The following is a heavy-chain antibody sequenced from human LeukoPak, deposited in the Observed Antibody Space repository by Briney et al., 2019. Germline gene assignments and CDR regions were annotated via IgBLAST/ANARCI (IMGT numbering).Heavy chain of an antibody. Sequence: SETLSLTCTVSGGSISSYYWSWIRQPPGKGLEWIGYIYYSGSTNYNPSLKSRVTISVDTSKNQFSLKLSSVTAADTAVYYCARNYYDSSGYLDFDYWGQGTLVTVSS. CDR3: ARNYYDSSGYLDFDY. CDR2: IYYSGST. CDR1: GGSISSYY. J-gene: IGHJ4*02. V-gene: IGHV4-59*01. D-gene: IGHD3-22*01.